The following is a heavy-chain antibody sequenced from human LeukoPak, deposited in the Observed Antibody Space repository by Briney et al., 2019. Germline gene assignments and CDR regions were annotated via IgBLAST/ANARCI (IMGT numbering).Heavy chain of an antibody. CDR3: AKLPRTSSPFDY. CDR1: GFTFSSFA. Sequence: GGSLRLSCAASGFTFSSFAMSWVRQSPGKGLEWVSTISGSGGSTYYADSVKGRFTISRDNSKKTVSLQMSSLRVDDTAVYYCAKLPRTSSPFDYWGQGTLVTVSS. J-gene: IGHJ4*02. V-gene: IGHV3-23*01. D-gene: IGHD2-2*01. CDR2: ISGSGGST.